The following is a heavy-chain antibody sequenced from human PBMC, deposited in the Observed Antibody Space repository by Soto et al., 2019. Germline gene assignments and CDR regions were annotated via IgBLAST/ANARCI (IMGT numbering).Heavy chain of an antibody. Sequence: GASVKVSCKASGGTFSSYAISWVRQAPGQGLEWLGGIIPIFGTANYAQKFQGRVTITADESTSTAYLELSSLRSEDTAVYYCARDPYYYDSSGYQSLYGMDVWGQGTTVTVSS. J-gene: IGHJ6*02. CDR2: IIPIFGTA. CDR3: ARDPYYYDSSGYQSLYGMDV. V-gene: IGHV1-69*13. D-gene: IGHD3-22*01. CDR1: GGTFSSYA.